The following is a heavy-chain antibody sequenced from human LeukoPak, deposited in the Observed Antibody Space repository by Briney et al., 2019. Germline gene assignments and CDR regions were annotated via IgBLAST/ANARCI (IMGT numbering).Heavy chain of an antibody. D-gene: IGHD3-22*01. CDR3: ALGDNYDSSGYLVY. Sequence: PGGSLRLSCAASGFTFDDYTMHWVRQPPGKGLEWVSLISWDGGSTYYADSVKGRFTISRDNSKNSLYLQMNSLRTEDTALYYCALGDNYDSSGYLVYWGQGTLVTVSS. CDR1: GFTFDDYT. CDR2: ISWDGGST. J-gene: IGHJ4*02. V-gene: IGHV3-43*01.